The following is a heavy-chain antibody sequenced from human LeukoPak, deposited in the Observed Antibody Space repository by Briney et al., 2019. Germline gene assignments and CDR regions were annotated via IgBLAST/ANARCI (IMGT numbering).Heavy chain of an antibody. V-gene: IGHV4-39*07. CDR1: GGSISSSSYY. J-gene: IGHJ4*02. Sequence: PSETLSLTCTVSGGSISSSSYYWGWIRQPPGKGLEWIGSIYYSGSTYYNPSLKSRVTISVDTSKNQFSLKLSSVTAADTAVYYCARGTINFDYWGQGTLVTVSS. CDR3: ARGTINFDY. D-gene: IGHD2-8*01. CDR2: IYYSGST.